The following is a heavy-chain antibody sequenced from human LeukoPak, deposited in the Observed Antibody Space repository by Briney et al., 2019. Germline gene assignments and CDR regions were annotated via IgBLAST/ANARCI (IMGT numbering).Heavy chain of an antibody. J-gene: IGHJ4*02. CDR2: ISSSGSTI. CDR3: ARDPLFLGYCSSTSCYSVY. Sequence: YYWGWIRQAPGKGLEWVSYISSSGSTIYYADSVKGRFTISRDNAKNSLYLQMNSLRAEDTAVYYCARDPLFLGYCSSTSCYSVYWGQGTLVTVSS. D-gene: IGHD2-2*02. V-gene: IGHV3-11*04. CDR1: YY.